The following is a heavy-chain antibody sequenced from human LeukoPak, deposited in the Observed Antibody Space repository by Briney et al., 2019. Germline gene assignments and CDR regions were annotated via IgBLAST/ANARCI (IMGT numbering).Heavy chain of an antibody. CDR1: GGSVSSGYYY. CDR3: ARRYSSSWYFDY. Sequence: NPSETLSLTCTVSGGSVSSGYYYWSWIRQPPGKGLEWIGYIYYSGSTNYNPSLKSRVTISVDTSKNQFSLRLSSVTAADTAMYYCARRYSSSWYFDYWGQGTLVTVSS. V-gene: IGHV4-61*01. D-gene: IGHD6-13*01. J-gene: IGHJ4*02. CDR2: IYYSGST.